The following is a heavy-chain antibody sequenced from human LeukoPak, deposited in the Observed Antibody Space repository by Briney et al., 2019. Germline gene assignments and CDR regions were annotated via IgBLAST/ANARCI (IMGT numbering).Heavy chain of an antibody. Sequence: PSETLSLTCTVSGGSISSHYWRWIRQPPGKGLEWIGYIYYSGSTNYNPSLKSRVTISVDTSKNQFSLKLSSVTAADTAVYYCARGRTNYDFWSGYYFGGDYYYYMDVWGKGTTVTVSS. CDR3: ARGRTNYDFWSGYYFGGDYYYYMDV. V-gene: IGHV4-59*11. CDR1: GGSISSHY. D-gene: IGHD3-3*01. J-gene: IGHJ6*03. CDR2: IYYSGST.